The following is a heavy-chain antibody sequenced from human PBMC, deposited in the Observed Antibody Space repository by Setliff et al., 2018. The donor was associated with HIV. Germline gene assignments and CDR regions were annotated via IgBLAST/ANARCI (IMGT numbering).Heavy chain of an antibody. CDR2: IYYSGST. J-gene: IGHJ6*03. Sequence: PSETLSLTCNVSGDSMNNFYWSWIRQPPGKGLEWIGYIYYSGSTNYNPSLKSRVTISVDTSKNQFSLKLSSVTAADTAVYYCARGWQLELPGTYYYYMDVWGKGTTVTVSS. D-gene: IGHD1-7*01. V-gene: IGHV4-59*12. CDR3: ARGWQLELPGTYYYYMDV. CDR1: GDSMNNFY.